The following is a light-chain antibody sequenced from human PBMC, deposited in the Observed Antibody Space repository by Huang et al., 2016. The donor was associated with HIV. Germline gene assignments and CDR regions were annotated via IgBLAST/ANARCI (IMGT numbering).Light chain of an antibody. V-gene: IGKV1-17*03. CDR1: QDTYNY. CDR2: GAS. CDR3: LQHKNFHTPT. J-gene: IGKJ1*01. Sequence: DIQMTQSPSALSASVGDRVTITCRATQDTYNYLAWFQQKPGKAPTRLIYGASSLQTGVPSRFSGSGSGTEFTLTINNLQPEDSATYYCLQHKNFHTPTFGQGTKVEI.